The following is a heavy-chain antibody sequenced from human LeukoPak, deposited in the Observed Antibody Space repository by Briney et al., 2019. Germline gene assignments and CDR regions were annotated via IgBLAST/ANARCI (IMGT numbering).Heavy chain of an antibody. D-gene: IGHD5-24*01. CDR1: GFTFSSCG. CDR3: ARGGSRRDGYVDY. J-gene: IGHJ4*02. Sequence: GGSLRLSCAASGFTFSSCGMHWVRQAPGKGLEWVAVIWYDGSNKYYADSVKGRFTISRDNSKNTLYLQMNSLRAEDTAVYYCARGGSRRDGYVDYWGQGTLVTVSS. V-gene: IGHV3-33*01. CDR2: IWYDGSNK.